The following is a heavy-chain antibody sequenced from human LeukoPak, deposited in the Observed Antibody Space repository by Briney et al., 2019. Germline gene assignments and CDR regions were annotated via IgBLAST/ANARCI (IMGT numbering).Heavy chain of an antibody. V-gene: IGHV1-2*02. CDR1: GYTFTGYY. Sequence: GASVKVSCKASGYTFTGYYMHWLRQAPGQGLECMGWIHPNNGDTAYAQKFEGRVAMTRDTSISTAYMELRRLRPDDTAVYFCARDGPAQMVDLDYWGQGTLVTVSS. D-gene: IGHD3-10*01. CDR2: IHPNNGDT. J-gene: IGHJ4*02. CDR3: ARDGPAQMVDLDY.